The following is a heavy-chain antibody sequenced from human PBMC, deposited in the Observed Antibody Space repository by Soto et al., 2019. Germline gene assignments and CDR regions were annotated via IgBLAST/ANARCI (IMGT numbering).Heavy chain of an antibody. D-gene: IGHD1-26*01. V-gene: IGHV3-21*01. CDR2: ISSSSSYI. Sequence: VQLVQSGAEVKKPGSSVKVSCKASGGTFSSYAISWVRQAPGKGLEWVSSISSSSSYIYYADSVKGRFTISRDNAKNSLYLQMNSLRAEDTALYYCARDGEYSGPFLPQFDYWGQGTLVTVSS. CDR1: GGTFSSYA. CDR3: ARDGEYSGPFLPQFDY. J-gene: IGHJ4*02.